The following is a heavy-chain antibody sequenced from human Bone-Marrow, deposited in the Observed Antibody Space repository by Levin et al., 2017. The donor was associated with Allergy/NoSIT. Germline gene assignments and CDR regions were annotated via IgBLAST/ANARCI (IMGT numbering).Heavy chain of an antibody. CDR1: GYTFTSYG. D-gene: IGHD3-3*01. J-gene: IGHJ6*02. CDR3: AREGGQGGDFWSGYAGDYGMDV. V-gene: IGHV1-18*01. CDR2: ISAYNGNT. Sequence: ASVKVSCKASGYTFTSYGISWVRQAPGQGLEWMGWISAYNGNTNYAQKLQGRVTMTTDTSTSTAYMELRSLRSDDTAVYYCAREGGQGGDFWSGYAGDYGMDVWGQGTTVTVSS.